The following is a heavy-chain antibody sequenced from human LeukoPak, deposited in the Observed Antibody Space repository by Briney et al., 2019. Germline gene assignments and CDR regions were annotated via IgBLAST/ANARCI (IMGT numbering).Heavy chain of an antibody. D-gene: IGHD2-21*02. CDR1: GFTFSRYG. CDR3: AKDHEPYCGGDCFNGDY. Sequence: GGSLRLSCAASGFTFSRYGMHWVRQAPGKGLEWVAVILYDGSNKYYADSVKGRFTISRDNSKNTLYLQMNSLRAEDTAVYYCAKDHEPYCGGDCFNGDYGGQGTRVTVSS. CDR2: ILYDGSNK. V-gene: IGHV3-30*18. J-gene: IGHJ4*02.